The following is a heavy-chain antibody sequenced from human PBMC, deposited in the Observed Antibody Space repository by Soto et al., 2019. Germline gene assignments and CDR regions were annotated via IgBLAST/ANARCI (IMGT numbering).Heavy chain of an antibody. CDR3: AKGGAIVAAGTRVYLYNAMDV. CDR1: GYNFVKYG. D-gene: IGHD1-26*01. Sequence: QVQLVQSGAEVKKPGASVKVSCKASGYNFVKYGITWVRQAPGQGLEWLGWISPYNGNTKYAQKLQGRVIMTTDTSTTTAYLELLSLTSDDTAVYYCAKGGAIVAAGTRVYLYNAMDVWGQGTTVTVSS. J-gene: IGHJ6*02. V-gene: IGHV1-18*01. CDR2: ISPYNGNT.